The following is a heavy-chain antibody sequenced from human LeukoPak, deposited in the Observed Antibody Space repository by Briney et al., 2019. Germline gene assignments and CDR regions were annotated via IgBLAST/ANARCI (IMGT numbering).Heavy chain of an antibody. D-gene: IGHD2-2*01. J-gene: IGHJ4*02. V-gene: IGHV3-21*01. Sequence: GGSLRLSCAASGFTFSSYSMNWVRQAPGKGLEWVSSISSSSSYIYYADSVKGRFTISRDNAKNSLYLQMNSLRAEDTAVNYCAKGGGYCSSTSCYSDYWGQGTLVTVSS. CDR2: ISSSSSYI. CDR1: GFTFSSYS. CDR3: AKGGGYCSSTSCYSDY.